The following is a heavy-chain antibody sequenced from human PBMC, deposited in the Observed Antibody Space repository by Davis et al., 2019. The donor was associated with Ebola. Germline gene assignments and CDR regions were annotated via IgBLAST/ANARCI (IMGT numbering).Heavy chain of an antibody. V-gene: IGHV1-69*02. D-gene: IGHD5-24*01. CDR3: ARGGWLQISGFDY. CDR2: IIPILGIA. Sequence: AASVKVSCKASGGTFSSYTISWVRQAPGQGLEWMGRIIPILGIANYAQKFQGRVTITADKSTSTAYMELSSLRSEDTAVYYCARGGWLQISGFDYWGQGTLVTVSS. J-gene: IGHJ4*02. CDR1: GGTFSSYT.